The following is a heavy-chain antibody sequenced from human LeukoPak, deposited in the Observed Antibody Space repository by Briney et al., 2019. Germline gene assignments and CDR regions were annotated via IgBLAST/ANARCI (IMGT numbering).Heavy chain of an antibody. J-gene: IGHJ4*02. CDR2: IFSSGST. CDR1: GGSISSYY. V-gene: IGHV4-4*07. CDR3: AGKYYYDGSGYFYVDW. Sequence: SETLSLTCTVSGGSISSYYWSWIRQPAGKGLEWIGRIFSSGSTNYNPSLKSRVTISIDTSKNQFSVKLNSVTAADTAVYYCAGKYYYDGSGYFYVDWWGQGTLVTVSS. D-gene: IGHD3-22*01.